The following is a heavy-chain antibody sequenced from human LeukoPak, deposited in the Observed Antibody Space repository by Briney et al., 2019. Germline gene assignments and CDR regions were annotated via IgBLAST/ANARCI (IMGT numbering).Heavy chain of an antibody. J-gene: IGHJ4*02. Sequence: GGSLRLSCEASGFTFSTFAMIWVRQPPGKGLEWVSSIFPSGGEIHYADSVKGRFTISRDNSKNTLYLQMNSLRADDTAVYYCAKRVAGTGFDYWGQGTLVTVSS. D-gene: IGHD6-19*01. CDR1: GFTFSTFA. V-gene: IGHV3-23*01. CDR2: IFPSGGEI. CDR3: AKRVAGTGFDY.